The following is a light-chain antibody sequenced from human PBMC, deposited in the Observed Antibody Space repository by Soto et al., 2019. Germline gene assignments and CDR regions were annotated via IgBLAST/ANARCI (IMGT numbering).Light chain of an antibody. Sequence: EIVLTQSPATLSLSPGEGATLSCRASQSVGRYLAWYQQKPGQAPRLLIYDASNRATGIPARFSGSGSGTDFTLTISSLEPEDFALYYCQQRSTWPPAFGQGTKLEIQ. CDR2: DAS. J-gene: IGKJ2*01. V-gene: IGKV3-11*01. CDR3: QQRSTWPPA. CDR1: QSVGRY.